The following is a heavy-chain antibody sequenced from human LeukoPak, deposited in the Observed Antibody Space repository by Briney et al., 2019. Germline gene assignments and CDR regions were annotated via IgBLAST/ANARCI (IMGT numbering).Heavy chain of an antibody. V-gene: IGHV4-4*07. CDR3: ARAGIVLGYCSSTSCYAWFDP. J-gene: IGHJ5*02. CDR2: IYTSGST. D-gene: IGHD2-2*01. CDR1: GGSISSYY. Sequence: PSETLSLTCTVSGGSISSYYWSWIRQPAGKGLEWIGRIYTSGSTNYNPSLKSRVTMSVDTSKNQFSLKLSSVTAADTAVYYCARAGIVLGYCSSTSCYAWFDPWGQGTLVTVSS.